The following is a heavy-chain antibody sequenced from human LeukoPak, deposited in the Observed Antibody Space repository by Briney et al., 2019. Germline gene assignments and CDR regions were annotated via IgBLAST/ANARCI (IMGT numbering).Heavy chain of an antibody. CDR2: INSDGSST. Sequence: GGSLRLSCAVSGFTFSSYWMHWVRQAPGKGLVWVSRINSDGSSTNYADSVKGRFTISRDNSKNTLYLQMNSLRAEDAAVYYCQRRGGLPGDFYWYFDLWGRGTLVTVSS. D-gene: IGHD7-27*01. CDR3: QRRGGLPGDFYWYFDL. CDR1: GFTFSSYW. V-gene: IGHV3-74*01. J-gene: IGHJ2*01.